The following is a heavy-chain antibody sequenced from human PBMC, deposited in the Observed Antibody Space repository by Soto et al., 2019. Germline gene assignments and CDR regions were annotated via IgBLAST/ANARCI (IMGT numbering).Heavy chain of an antibody. CDR3: ARAEYYYDILTGYYRDYYYYYGMDV. D-gene: IGHD3-9*01. Sequence: GSLRLSCAASGFTFSSYAMHWVRQAPGKGLEWVAVISYDGSNKYYADSVKGRFTISRDNSKNALYLQMNSLRAEDTAVYYCARAEYYYDILTGYYRDYYYYYGMDVWGQGTTVTVSS. J-gene: IGHJ6*02. V-gene: IGHV3-30-3*01. CDR2: ISYDGSNK. CDR1: GFTFSSYA.